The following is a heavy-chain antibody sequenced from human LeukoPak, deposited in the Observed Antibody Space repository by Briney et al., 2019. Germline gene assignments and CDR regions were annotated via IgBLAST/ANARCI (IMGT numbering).Heavy chain of an antibody. CDR2: IYYSGST. Sequence: PSETLSLTCAVSGASISSGDYCWDWIRQPPGKGLEWIGSIYYSGSTYYNPPLKSRVTISVDTSKNQFSLKLSSVTAADTAVYYCARSLDSSGYGSNWFDPWGQGTLVTVSS. CDR3: ARSLDSSGYGSNWFDP. V-gene: IGHV4-39*07. CDR1: GASISSGDYC. J-gene: IGHJ5*02. D-gene: IGHD3-22*01.